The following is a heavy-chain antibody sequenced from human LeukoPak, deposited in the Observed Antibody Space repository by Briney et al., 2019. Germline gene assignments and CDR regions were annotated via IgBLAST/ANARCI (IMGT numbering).Heavy chain of an antibody. V-gene: IGHV1-18*01. Sequence: ASVKVSCKASGYTFTSYGISWVRQAPGQGLEWMGWISAYNGNTNYAQKLQGRVTMTTDTSTSTAYMELRSLRSDDTAVYYCARDYGRYDSSGYYGNWGQGTLVTASS. D-gene: IGHD3-22*01. CDR3: ARDYGRYDSSGYYGN. CDR1: GYTFTSYG. J-gene: IGHJ4*02. CDR2: ISAYNGNT.